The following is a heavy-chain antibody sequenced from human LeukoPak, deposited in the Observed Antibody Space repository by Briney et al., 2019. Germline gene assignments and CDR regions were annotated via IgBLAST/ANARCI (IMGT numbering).Heavy chain of an antibody. CDR3: ARENSSRWSRYFDY. J-gene: IGHJ4*02. Sequence: ASVKVSCMASGYTFTGYYMHWVRQAPGQGLEWMGWINPNSGGTNYAQKFQGWVTMTRDTSISTAYMELSRLRSDDTAVYYCARENSSRWSRYFDYWGQGTLVTVSS. CDR1: GYTFTGYY. CDR2: INPNSGGT. D-gene: IGHD6-19*01. V-gene: IGHV1-2*04.